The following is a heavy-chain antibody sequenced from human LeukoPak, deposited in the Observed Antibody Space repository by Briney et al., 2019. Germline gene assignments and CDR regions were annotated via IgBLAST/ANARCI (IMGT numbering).Heavy chain of an antibody. CDR3: ARHQYYYDTRAYYIDY. CDR2: IYPGGSDT. V-gene: IGHV5-51*01. D-gene: IGHD3-22*01. J-gene: IGHJ4*02. Sequence: GKSLKISCKGSGYIFSSYWIGWARQMRGKGLEWMGIIYPGGSDTRYSPPFQGQVTISADKSISTAYVQWNSLRASDTAMYYCARHQYYYDTRAYYIDYWGQGTLVTVSS. CDR1: GYIFSSYW.